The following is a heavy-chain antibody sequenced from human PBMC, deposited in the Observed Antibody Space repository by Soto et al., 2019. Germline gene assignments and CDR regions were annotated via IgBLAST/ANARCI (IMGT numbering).Heavy chain of an antibody. J-gene: IGHJ4*02. CDR2: ISYNGIDK. CDR3: ASGGGQHGNDTRFVY. CDR1: GVTFTNHG. D-gene: IGHD5-12*01. V-gene: IGHV3-30*03. Sequence: QMQLVESGGGVVQPGMSLRLSCAVSGVTFTNHGIHWVRQAPGKGLEWVADISYNGIDKWYADSVKGRFTISRDNFGDTAYLQMNGLTLEDPAVSYCASGGGQHGNDTRFVYWGQGTLVTVSS.